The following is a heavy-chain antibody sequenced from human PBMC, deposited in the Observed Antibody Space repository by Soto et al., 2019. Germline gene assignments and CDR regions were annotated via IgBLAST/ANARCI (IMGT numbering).Heavy chain of an antibody. J-gene: IGHJ4*02. Sequence: EVQLLESGGGLVQPGGSLRLSCAASGFTFSNYAMSWVRQAPGKGLEWVSSISGTGGSTFYADSVKGRFTISRDNSKNTVYLQMNSLRAEDTAVYYCAKKGGSGWPHLDYWGLGTLVTVSS. V-gene: IGHV3-23*01. CDR2: ISGTGGST. CDR3: AKKGGSGWPHLDY. CDR1: GFTFSNYA. D-gene: IGHD6-19*01.